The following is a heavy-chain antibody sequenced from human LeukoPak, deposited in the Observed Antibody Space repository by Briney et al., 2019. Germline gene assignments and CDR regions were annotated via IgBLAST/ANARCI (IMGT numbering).Heavy chain of an antibody. CDR2: INQDGNSQ. J-gene: IGHJ4*02. D-gene: IGHD2-21*01. CDR1: GFAFSSYW. V-gene: IGHV3-7*01. CDR3: ARSLWPEDY. Sequence: GGSLRLSCEASGFAFSSYWASWVRQAPGKGLEWVANINQDGNSQNYVDSVRGRFTISKDNAKNSVYLQMNSLRAEDTAVYYCARSLWPEDYWGQGTLVTVSS.